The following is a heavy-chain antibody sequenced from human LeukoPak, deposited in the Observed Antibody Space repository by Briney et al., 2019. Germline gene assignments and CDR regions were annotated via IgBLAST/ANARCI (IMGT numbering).Heavy chain of an antibody. Sequence: SVKVSCKASGGTFSSYAISWVRQAPGQGLEWMGRIIPILGIANYAQKFQGRVTITADKSTSTAYMELSSLRSEDTAVYYCASSAYYDSSGYPVGGTGWFDPWGQGTLVTVSS. J-gene: IGHJ5*02. D-gene: IGHD3-22*01. CDR3: ASSAYYDSSGYPVGGTGWFDP. V-gene: IGHV1-69*04. CDR1: GGTFSSYA. CDR2: IIPILGIA.